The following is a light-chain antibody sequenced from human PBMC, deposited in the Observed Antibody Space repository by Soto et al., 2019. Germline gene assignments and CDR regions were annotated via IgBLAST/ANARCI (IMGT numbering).Light chain of an antibody. CDR2: DAS. V-gene: IGKV3-11*01. J-gene: IGKJ4*01. CDR3: QQRSNWPPT. CDR1: QSVSSY. Sequence: EIVLTQSPATLSLSPGERATLSCRASQSVSSYLAWYQQRPGQAPRLLIYDASKRATGIPAKFSGSGSGTDFTLTITTLEPADFAVYYCQQRSNWPPTFGGGTKVEIK.